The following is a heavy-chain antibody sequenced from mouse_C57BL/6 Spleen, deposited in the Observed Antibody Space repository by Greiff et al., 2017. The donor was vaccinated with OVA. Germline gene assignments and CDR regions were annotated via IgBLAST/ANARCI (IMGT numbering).Heavy chain of an antibody. V-gene: IGHV1-53*01. Sequence: VQLQESGPELVKPGASVKISCKASGYAFSSSWMNWVKQRPGQGLEWIGNINPSNGGTNYNEKFKSKATLTVDKSSSTAYMQLSSLTSEDSAVYYCARGNWDASWFAYWGQGTLVTVSA. D-gene: IGHD4-1*01. J-gene: IGHJ3*01. CDR3: ARGNWDASWFAY. CDR2: INPSNGGT. CDR1: GYAFSSSW.